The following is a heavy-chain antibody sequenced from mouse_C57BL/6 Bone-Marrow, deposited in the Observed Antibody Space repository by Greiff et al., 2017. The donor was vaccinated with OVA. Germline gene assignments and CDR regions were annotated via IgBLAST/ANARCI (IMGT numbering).Heavy chain of an antibody. J-gene: IGHJ1*03. CDR1: GYAFSSSW. V-gene: IGHV1-82*01. CDR3: ARRATVVATDWYFDV. CDR2: IYPGDGDT. Sequence: VQLQQSGPELVKPGASVKISCKASGYAFSSSWMNWVKQRPGKGLEWIGRIYPGDGDTNYNGKFKGKATLTADKSSSTAYMQLSSLTSEDSAVYFGARRATVVATDWYFDVWGTGTTVTVSS. D-gene: IGHD1-1*01.